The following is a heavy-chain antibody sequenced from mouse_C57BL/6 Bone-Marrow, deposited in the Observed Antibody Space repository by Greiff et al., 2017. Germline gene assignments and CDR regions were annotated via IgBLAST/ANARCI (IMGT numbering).Heavy chain of an antibody. V-gene: IGHV14-4*01. Sequence: VQLQQSGAELVRPGASVKLSCTASGFNIKDDDMHWVKQRPEQGLEWIGWIDPENGDTEYASKVQGKATITADTASNTAYLQLSSLTSADTAVYYCTPRIPAGRDYWGPGTSVTVSS. J-gene: IGHJ4*01. CDR1: GFNIKDDD. CDR2: IDPENGDT. CDR3: TPRIPAGRDY.